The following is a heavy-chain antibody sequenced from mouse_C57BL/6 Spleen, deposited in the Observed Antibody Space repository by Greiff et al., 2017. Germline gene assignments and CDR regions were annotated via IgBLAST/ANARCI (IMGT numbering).Heavy chain of an antibody. Sequence: VQLQQSGPELVKPGASVKISCKASGYSFTDYNMNWVKQSNGKSLEWIGVINPNYGTTSYNQKFKGKATLTVDQSSSTAYMQLNSLTSDDSAVYYCARGAQASYYYAMDYWGQGTSVTVSS. J-gene: IGHJ4*01. CDR3: ARGAQASYYYAMDY. CDR1: GYSFTDYN. V-gene: IGHV1-39*01. CDR2: INPNYGTT. D-gene: IGHD3-2*02.